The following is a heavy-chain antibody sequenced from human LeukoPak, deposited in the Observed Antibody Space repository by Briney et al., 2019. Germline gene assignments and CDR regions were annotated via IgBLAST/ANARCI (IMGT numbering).Heavy chain of an antibody. D-gene: IGHD2-2*01. V-gene: IGHV3-73*01. CDR1: GFTFSGSA. J-gene: IGHJ6*04. CDR2: IRSKTNTYAT. CDR3: ATRYCSIAACRASSYKCMDD. Sequence: GGSLRLSCAASGFTFSGSAMHWVRQASGKGLEWVGRIRSKTNTYATAYAASVKGRFTISRDDSKNTAYLQMNSLKTEDTAVYYCATRYCSIAACRASSYKCMDDWGKGTTVIVSS.